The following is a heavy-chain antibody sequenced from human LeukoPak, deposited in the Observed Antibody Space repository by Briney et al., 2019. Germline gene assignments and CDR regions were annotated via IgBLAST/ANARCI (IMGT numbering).Heavy chain of an antibody. Sequence: SETLSLTCTVSGYSISSGYYWVWIRQPPGKGLEWIGSIYHTGSISYYPSLKSRVTISVDTSKNQFSLKLSSVTAADTAVYYCARGRRYYFDYWGQGTLVTVSS. V-gene: IGHV4-38-2*02. CDR2: IYHTGSI. CDR1: GYSISSGYY. J-gene: IGHJ4*02. CDR3: ARGRRYYFDY.